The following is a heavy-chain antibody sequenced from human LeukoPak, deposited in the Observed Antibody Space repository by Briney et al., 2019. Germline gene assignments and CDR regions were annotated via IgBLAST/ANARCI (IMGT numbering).Heavy chain of an antibody. J-gene: IGHJ5*02. D-gene: IGHD3-10*01. V-gene: IGHV1-18*04. CDR1: GYTFTSYG. CDR3: ARDQTRTVRGLPGP. Sequence: EASVKVSCKASGYTFTSYGISWVRQAPGQGLEWMGCISAYNGNTNYAQKLQGRVTMTTDTSTSTAYMELRSLRSDDTAVYYCARDQTRTVRGLPGPWGQGTLVTVSS. CDR2: ISAYNGNT.